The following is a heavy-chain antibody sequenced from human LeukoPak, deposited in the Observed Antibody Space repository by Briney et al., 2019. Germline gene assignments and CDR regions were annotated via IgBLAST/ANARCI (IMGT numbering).Heavy chain of an antibody. V-gene: IGHV3-7*03. CDR3: ASTPDNIAVAAHDY. Sequence: GGSLRLSCAASGFIFSSYWMSWVRQAPGKGLEWVASIKEDGSEMYYVDSVKGRFTISRDNAKNSLYLQMNSLRAEDTAVYYCASTPDNIAVAAHDYWGQGTLVTVSS. J-gene: IGHJ4*02. D-gene: IGHD6-19*01. CDR1: GFIFSSYW. CDR2: IKEDGSEM.